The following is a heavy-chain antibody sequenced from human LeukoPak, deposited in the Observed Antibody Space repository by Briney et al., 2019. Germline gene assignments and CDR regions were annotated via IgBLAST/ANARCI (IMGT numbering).Heavy chain of an antibody. CDR2: ISYDGSNK. CDR3: AKEEVTTVTRSDAFDI. J-gene: IGHJ3*02. CDR1: GFTFSSYG. V-gene: IGHV3-30*18. Sequence: PGGSLRLSCAASGFTFSSYGMHWVRQAPGKGLEWVAVISYDGSNKYYADSVKGRFTISRDNSKNTLYLQMNSLRAEDTAVYYCAKEEVTTVTRSDAFDIWGQGTMVTVSS. D-gene: IGHD4-17*01.